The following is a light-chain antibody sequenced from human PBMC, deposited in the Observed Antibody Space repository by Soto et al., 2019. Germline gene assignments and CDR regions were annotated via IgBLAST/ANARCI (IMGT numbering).Light chain of an antibody. V-gene: IGKV3-15*01. CDR2: DAS. J-gene: IGKJ5*01. Sequence: LVMWQSLATLSVCPGERATLSCRASESVSRNLAWYQQKPGQAPRLLIYDASTRATGIPDRFSGGGSGTEFTLTISSLQSEDFVVYYCQQYNSWPPITFGQGTRLEI. CDR1: ESVSRN. CDR3: QQYNSWPPIT.